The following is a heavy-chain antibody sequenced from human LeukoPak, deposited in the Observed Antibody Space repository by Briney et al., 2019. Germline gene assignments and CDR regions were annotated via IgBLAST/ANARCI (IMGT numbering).Heavy chain of an antibody. D-gene: IGHD3-9*01. J-gene: IGHJ4*02. CDR3: ARQYYDILTGYPYYFDY. CDR2: IYYSGST. Sequence: SETLSLTCAVYGGSFSGYYWGWIRQPPGKGLEWIGAIYYSGSTYFDPSLKSRVTMSVDTPKNQFSLNLSSVTATDTAVYFCARQYYDILTGYPYYFDYWGQGTLVTVSS. V-gene: IGHV4-34*01. CDR1: GGSFSGYY.